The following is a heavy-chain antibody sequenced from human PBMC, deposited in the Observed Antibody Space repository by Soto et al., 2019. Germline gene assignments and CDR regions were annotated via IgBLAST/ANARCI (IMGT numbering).Heavy chain of an antibody. CDR1: GFTFRNYG. CDR3: AKDLKVVGANRWGYES. J-gene: IGHJ5*01. V-gene: IGHV3-30*02. Sequence: PGGSLRLSCEASGFTFRNYGMHWVRQTPVKGLEWVAGIQYDGSKKYYAESVKGRFTISRDNSKNTLYLEVDSLRAEDTAVYYCAKDLKVVGANRWGYESWGQGTLVTVSS. CDR2: IQYDGSKK. D-gene: IGHD1-26*01.